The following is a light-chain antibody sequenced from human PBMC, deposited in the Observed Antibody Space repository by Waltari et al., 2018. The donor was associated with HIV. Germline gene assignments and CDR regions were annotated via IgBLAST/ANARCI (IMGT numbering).Light chain of an antibody. V-gene: IGKV1-39*01. Sequence: DIQMTQSPSSLSASVGDRVTITCRASQSLSWYLNGYQQKPRKAPNLLIYATSNFQTGVPSRFRGSGSGTDFTLTITSLQPEDFATYYCQQSYTIPHTFGQGTKVEI. CDR2: ATS. CDR3: QQSYTIPHT. CDR1: QSLSWY. J-gene: IGKJ1*01.